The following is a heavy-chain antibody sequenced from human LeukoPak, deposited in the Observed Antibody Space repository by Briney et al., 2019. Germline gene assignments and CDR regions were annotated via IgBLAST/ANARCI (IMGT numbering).Heavy chain of an antibody. Sequence: GGSLRLSCAASGFTFSSYSMNWVRQAPGKGLEWISYISPRSTDTNYADSVKGRFTISRDNAKNSLYLEMNSLRAEDTAVFYCVREYCSGDRCYSSYYGMDVWGQGTTVTVSS. J-gene: IGHJ6*02. V-gene: IGHV3-21*05. D-gene: IGHD2-15*01. CDR3: VREYCSGDRCYSSYYGMDV. CDR2: ISPRSTDT. CDR1: GFTFSSYS.